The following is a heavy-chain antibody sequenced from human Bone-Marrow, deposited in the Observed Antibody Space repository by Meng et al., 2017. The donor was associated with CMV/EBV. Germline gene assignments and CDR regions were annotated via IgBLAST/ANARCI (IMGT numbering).Heavy chain of an antibody. V-gene: IGHV3-30-3*01. Sequence: GESLKISCAASGFTFSSYAMHWVRQAPGKGLEWVAVISYDGSNKYYADSVKGRFTISRDNSKNTLYLQMNSLRAEDTAVYYCARDHCSSTSCYRDAFDIWAQGTMVTVSS. CDR3: ARDHCSSTSCYRDAFDI. J-gene: IGHJ3*02. D-gene: IGHD2-2*01. CDR2: ISYDGSNK. CDR1: GFTFSSYA.